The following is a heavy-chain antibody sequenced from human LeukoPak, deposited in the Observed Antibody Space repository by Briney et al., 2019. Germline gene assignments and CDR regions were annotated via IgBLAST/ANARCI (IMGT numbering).Heavy chain of an antibody. CDR2: ISAYNGNT. D-gene: IGHD3-22*01. V-gene: IGHV1-18*01. Sequence: WASVKVSCKASGYTFTSYAMNWVRQAPGQGLEWMGWISAYNGNTNYAQKLQGRVTMTTDTSTSTAYMELRSLRSDDTAVYYCARDLYYYDSRWWFDPWGQGTLVTVSS. CDR3: ARDLYYYDSRWWFDP. CDR1: GYTFTSYA. J-gene: IGHJ5*02.